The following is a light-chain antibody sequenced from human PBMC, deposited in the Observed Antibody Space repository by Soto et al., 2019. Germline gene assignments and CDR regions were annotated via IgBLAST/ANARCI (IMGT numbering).Light chain of an antibody. V-gene: IGLV2-14*01. CDR1: SSDIGGYNF. Sequence: QSALTQPASVSGSPGQSITTSCSGTSSDIGGYNFVSWYQQHPGKAPTLMIYDVTKRPSGVSDRFSGSKSGNTASLTISGLQAEDEADYYCSSYTSDSAVFGGGTKLTVL. CDR3: SSYTSDSAV. CDR2: DVT. J-gene: IGLJ2*01.